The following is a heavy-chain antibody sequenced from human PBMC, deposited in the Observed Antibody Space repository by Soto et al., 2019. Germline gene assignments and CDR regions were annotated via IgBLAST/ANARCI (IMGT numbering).Heavy chain of an antibody. D-gene: IGHD3-10*01. CDR1: GFTFSSYA. CDR3: AKDFDGFGVGY. V-gene: IGHV3-23*01. J-gene: IGHJ4*02. CDR2: ISGSGGST. Sequence: GGSLSLSCAASGFTFSSYAMSWVRQAPGKGLEWVSAISGSGGSTYYADSVKGRFTISRDNSKNTLYLQMNSLRAEDTAVYYCAKDFDGFGVGYWGQGTLVTVSS.